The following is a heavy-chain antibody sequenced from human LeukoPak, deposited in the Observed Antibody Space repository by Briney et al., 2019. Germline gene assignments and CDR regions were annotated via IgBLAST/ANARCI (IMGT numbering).Heavy chain of an antibody. CDR3: ARDQTWSSGWAYLDY. CDR1: GFTFSDYW. D-gene: IGHD6-19*01. V-gene: IGHV3-74*01. Sequence: GGSLRLSCAASGFTFSDYWMHWVRQAPGKGLVWVSRINTDGSTINYADSVKGRFTISRDNAKNTLYLQMNSLRAEDTAVYYCARDQTWSSGWAYLDYWGQGTLVTVSS. J-gene: IGHJ4*02. CDR2: INTDGSTI.